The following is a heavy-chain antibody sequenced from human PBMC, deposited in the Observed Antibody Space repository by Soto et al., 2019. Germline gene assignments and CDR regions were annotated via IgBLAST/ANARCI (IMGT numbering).Heavy chain of an antibody. Sequence: QLQLQESGPGLVKPSETLSLTCTVSGGSISSSSYYWGWIRQPPGKGLEWIGSIYYSGSTYYNPSLKSRVTISVDTSKNQFSLKLSSVTAADTAVYYCARHYFPHGHRDYYDSSGYYPYYFDYWGQGTLVTVSS. CDR1: GGSISSSSYY. CDR3: ARHYFPHGHRDYYDSSGYYPYYFDY. J-gene: IGHJ4*02. V-gene: IGHV4-39*01. D-gene: IGHD3-22*01. CDR2: IYYSGST.